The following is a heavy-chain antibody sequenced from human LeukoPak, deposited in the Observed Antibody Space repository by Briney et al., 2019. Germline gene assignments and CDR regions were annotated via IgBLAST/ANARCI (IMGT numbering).Heavy chain of an antibody. CDR3: AREGYYGSGSPPSLYFDY. D-gene: IGHD3-10*01. V-gene: IGHV3-23*01. Sequence: GGSLRLSCAASGFTFSSYAMHWVRQAPGKGLEWVSAISGSGGSTYYADSVKGRFTISRDNSRSTLYLQMNSLRPEDTAIYYCAREGYYGSGSPPSLYFDYWGQGTLVTVSS. J-gene: IGHJ4*02. CDR2: ISGSGGST. CDR1: GFTFSSYA.